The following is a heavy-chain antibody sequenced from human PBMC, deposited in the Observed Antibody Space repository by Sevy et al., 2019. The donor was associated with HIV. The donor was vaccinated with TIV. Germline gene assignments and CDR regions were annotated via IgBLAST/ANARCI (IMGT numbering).Heavy chain of an antibody. CDR3: ARDRSITQSFDSSGYYQNEAFDI. V-gene: IGHV4-61*01. Sequence: SETLSLTCTVSGGSVSSASYYWSWIRQSPGKGLESIGYIYYTGSTNYNPSLKSRVTISLDMSKNQFSLKLSSVTAADTAVYYCARDRSITQSFDSSGYYQNEAFDIWGQGTMVTVSS. CDR2: IYYTGST. CDR1: GGSVSSASYY. D-gene: IGHD3-22*01. J-gene: IGHJ3*02.